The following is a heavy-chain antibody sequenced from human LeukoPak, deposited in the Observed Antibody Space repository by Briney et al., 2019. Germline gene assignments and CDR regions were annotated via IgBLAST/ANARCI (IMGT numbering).Heavy chain of an antibody. D-gene: IGHD3-22*01. V-gene: IGHV4-4*07. Sequence: SETLSLTGTGSGGSISSYYWSWIPQPAGKGLEWIGRIYTSGSTNDNPSLKSRVTIAVDKSKNQFSLKLSSVTAADTAVYYCESSSSSGYYYYFDYWGQGTLVTVSS. J-gene: IGHJ4*02. CDR3: ESSSSSGYYYYFDY. CDR2: IYTSGST. CDR1: GGSISSYY.